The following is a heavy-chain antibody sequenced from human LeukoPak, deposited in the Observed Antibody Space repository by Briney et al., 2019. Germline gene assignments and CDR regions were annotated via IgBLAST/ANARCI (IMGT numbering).Heavy chain of an antibody. V-gene: IGHV4-59*08. D-gene: IGHD3-22*01. Sequence: SETLSLTCTVSGGSISSYYWSWIRQPPGKGLGWIGYIYYSGSTNYNPSLKSRVTISVDTSKNQFSLKLSSVTAADTAVYYCARLIYDSSGYYYGTFDYWGQGTLVTVSS. CDR3: ARLIYDSSGYYYGTFDY. CDR2: IYYSGST. CDR1: GGSISSYY. J-gene: IGHJ4*02.